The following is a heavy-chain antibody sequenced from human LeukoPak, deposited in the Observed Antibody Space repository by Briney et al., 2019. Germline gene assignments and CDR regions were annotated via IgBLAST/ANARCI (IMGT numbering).Heavy chain of an antibody. J-gene: IGHJ3*02. V-gene: IGHV4-59*08. CDR2: IYYSWST. D-gene: IGHD6-13*01. CDR1: GGSISSYY. CDR3: ARWYGGDAFDI. Sequence: PSETLSLTCTVSGGSISSYYWSWIRQPPGKGLEWMGYIYYSWSTNYNPSLKSRVTISVDTYKNQFSLKLRSVTAADTAVYYYARWYGGDAFDIWGQGTMVTVSS.